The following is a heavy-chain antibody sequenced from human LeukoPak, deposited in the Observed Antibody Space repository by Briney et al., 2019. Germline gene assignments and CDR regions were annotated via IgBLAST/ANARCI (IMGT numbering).Heavy chain of an antibody. CDR2: ISGSGGST. V-gene: IGHV3-23*01. J-gene: IGHJ4*02. CDR3: AKDRLRAAAGIIDY. CDR1: GLTFSNYG. Sequence: GGSLRLSCAASGLTFSNYGMSWVRQAPGKGLEWVSGISGSGGSTYYADSVKGRFTISRDNSKNTPYLQMNSLRAEDTAVYYCAKDRLRAAAGIIDYWGQGTLVTVSS. D-gene: IGHD6-13*01.